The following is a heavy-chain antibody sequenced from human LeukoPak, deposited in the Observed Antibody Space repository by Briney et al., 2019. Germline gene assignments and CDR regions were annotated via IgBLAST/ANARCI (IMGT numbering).Heavy chain of an antibody. V-gene: IGHV4-59*01. CDR2: IYYTGST. Sequence: SETLSLTCTVSGDSITAYYWSWIRQPPGKGLEWIGYIYYTGSTNYNPSLKNRVTISLDTSKNQLSLRLSSVTTADTAVYYCARDGSTTGLYSGHYWGQGLLVTVSS. J-gene: IGHJ4*02. D-gene: IGHD6-19*01. CDR1: GDSITAYY. CDR3: ARDGSTTGLYSGHY.